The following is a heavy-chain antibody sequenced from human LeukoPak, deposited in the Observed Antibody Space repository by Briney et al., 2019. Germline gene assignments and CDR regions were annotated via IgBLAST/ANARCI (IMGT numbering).Heavy chain of an antibody. CDR3: ARGDSSSWRSEYFQH. J-gene: IGHJ1*01. V-gene: IGHV4-34*01. Sequence: SETLSLTCAVYGGSFSGYYWSWIRQPPGKGLEWTGEINHSGSTNYNPSLKSRVTISVDTSKNQFSLKLSSVTAADTAVYYCARGDSSSWRSEYFQHWGQGTLVTVSS. CDR2: INHSGST. CDR1: GGSFSGYY. D-gene: IGHD6-13*01.